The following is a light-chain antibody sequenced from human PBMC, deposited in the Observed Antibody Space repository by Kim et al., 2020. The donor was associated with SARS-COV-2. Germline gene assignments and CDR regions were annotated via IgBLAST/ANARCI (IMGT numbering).Light chain of an antibody. CDR3: QQYGTSLPYT. CDR2: GAS. CDR1: QSVSSRY. V-gene: IGKV3-20*01. Sequence: EIVLTQSPGTLSLSPGERATVSCRASQSVSSRYLAWYQQKPGQAPRLLIFGASSRATGIPDRFSGSGSGTDFTLTISRLEPEDSAVYYCQQYGTSLPYTFGQGTKLEIK. J-gene: IGKJ2*01.